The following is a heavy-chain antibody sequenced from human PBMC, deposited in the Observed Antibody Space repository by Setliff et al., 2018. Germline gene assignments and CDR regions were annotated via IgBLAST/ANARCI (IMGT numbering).Heavy chain of an antibody. Sequence: LSCAASGFTFSNYYMTWIRQAPGKGLEWISYIHDSGNPTYYADSVKGRFTVSRDNAKNSLYLQMTSLRAEDTAIYYCAKDWNPSTYWYTDYFDSWGQGTLVTVPQ. CDR1: GFTFSNYY. CDR2: IHDSGNPT. J-gene: IGHJ4*01. V-gene: IGHV3-11*01. D-gene: IGHD2-2*01. CDR3: AKDWNPSTYWYTDYFDS.